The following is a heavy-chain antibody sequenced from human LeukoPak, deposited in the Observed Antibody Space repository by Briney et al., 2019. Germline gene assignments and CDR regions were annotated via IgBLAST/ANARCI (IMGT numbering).Heavy chain of an antibody. Sequence: ASVKVSCTASGYTFNTYAISWVRQAPGQGLEWMGWISPYSGNTNSAQEFQGRVTMTTDTSTSAAYMELRSLRSDDTAVYYCARDNTWYFDLWGRGTLVTVSS. V-gene: IGHV1-18*01. J-gene: IGHJ2*01. D-gene: IGHD2/OR15-2a*01. CDR1: GYTFNTYA. CDR2: ISPYSGNT. CDR3: ARDNTWYFDL.